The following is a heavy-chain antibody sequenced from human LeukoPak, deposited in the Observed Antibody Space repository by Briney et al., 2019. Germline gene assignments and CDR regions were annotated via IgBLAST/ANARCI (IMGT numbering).Heavy chain of an antibody. CDR3: AGSSGWLFDY. Sequence: SGGSLRLSCAGTGFTFNNYWMNWVRQAPGKGLGWVANIKEDGSQIYYVDSVKGRLTISRDNAKNSVYLQMTSLRAEDTAVYYCAGSSGWLFDYWGQGTLVAVSS. D-gene: IGHD6-19*01. CDR2: IKEDGSQI. V-gene: IGHV3-7*01. CDR1: GFTFNNYW. J-gene: IGHJ4*02.